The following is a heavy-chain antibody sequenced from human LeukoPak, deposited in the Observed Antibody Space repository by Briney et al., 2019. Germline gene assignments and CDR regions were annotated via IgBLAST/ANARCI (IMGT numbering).Heavy chain of an antibody. J-gene: IGHJ5*02. V-gene: IGHV4-4*07. CDR2: IYTSGST. CDR1: GGSLSSYY. D-gene: IGHD6-13*01. Sequence: SETLSLTCTVSGGSLSSYYWSWIRQPAGKGLEWIGRIYTSGSTNYNPSLKSRVTMSVDTSKNQFSLKLSSVPAADTAVYYCARDSFGIWQQLVVRGWFDPWGQGTLVTVSS. CDR3: ARDSFGIWQQLVVRGWFDP.